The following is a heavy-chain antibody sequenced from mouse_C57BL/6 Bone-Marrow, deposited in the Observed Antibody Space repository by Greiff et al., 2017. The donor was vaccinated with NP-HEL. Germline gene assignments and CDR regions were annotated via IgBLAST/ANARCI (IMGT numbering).Heavy chain of an antibody. Sequence: VHLVESGAELARPGASVKLSCKASGYTFTSYGISWVKQRTGQGLEWIGEIYPRSGNTYYNEKFKGKATLTADKSSSTAYMELRSLTSEDSAVYFCARSGDYSSMDYWGQGTSVTVSS. J-gene: IGHJ4*01. CDR2: IYPRSGNT. CDR1: GYTFTSYG. D-gene: IGHD1-1*01. V-gene: IGHV1-81*01. CDR3: ARSGDYSSMDY.